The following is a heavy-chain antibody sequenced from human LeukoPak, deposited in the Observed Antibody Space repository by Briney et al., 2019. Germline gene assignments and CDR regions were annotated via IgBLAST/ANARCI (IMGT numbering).Heavy chain of an antibody. V-gene: IGHV3-23*01. D-gene: IGHD3-9*01. CDR1: GFTFSSYA. CDR3: AKDQSRYFDWLLAGEQQNHFDY. J-gene: IGHJ4*02. Sequence: GGSLRLSCAASGFTFSSYAMSWVRQAPGKGLEWVSAISGSGGSTYYADSVKGRFTISRDNSKNTLYLQMNSLRAEDTAVYYCAKDQSRYFDWLLAGEQQNHFDYWGQGTLVTVSS. CDR2: ISGSGGST.